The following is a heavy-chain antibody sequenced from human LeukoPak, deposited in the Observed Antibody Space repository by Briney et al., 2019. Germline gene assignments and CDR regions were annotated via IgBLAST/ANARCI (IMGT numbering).Heavy chain of an antibody. CDR3: AKDYYYGSGSYILDY. CDR2: IRYDGSSK. CDR1: RFIFSSYG. D-gene: IGHD3-10*01. Sequence: GGSLRLSCAASRFIFSSYGMHWVRQSPGKGLEWVAFIRYDGSSKYYADSVKGRFTISRDNSKNTLYLQMNSLRAEDTAVYYCAKDYYYGSGSYILDYWGQGTLVTVSS. V-gene: IGHV3-30*02. J-gene: IGHJ4*02.